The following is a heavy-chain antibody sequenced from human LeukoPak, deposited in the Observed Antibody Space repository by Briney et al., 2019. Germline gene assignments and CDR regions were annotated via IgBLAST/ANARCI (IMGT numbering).Heavy chain of an antibody. D-gene: IGHD5-18*01. CDR2: ISGSGGST. V-gene: IGHV3-23*01. CDR3: AKGKGIQLWLLDY. Sequence: GGSLRLSCAASGFTFSSYAMSWVRQAPGKGLEWVSAISGSGGSTYYADSVKGRFTISRDSSKNTLYLQMNSLRAEDTAVYYCAKGKGIQLWLLDYWGQGTLVAVSS. CDR1: GFTFSSYA. J-gene: IGHJ4*02.